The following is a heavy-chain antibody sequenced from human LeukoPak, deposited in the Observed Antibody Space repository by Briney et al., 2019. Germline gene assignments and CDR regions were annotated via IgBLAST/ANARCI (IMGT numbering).Heavy chain of an antibody. D-gene: IGHD3-10*01. V-gene: IGHV3-48*04. CDR1: GFTFSSYS. Sequence: GGSLRLSCAASGFTFSSYSMNWVRQAPGKGLEWVSYISSSSSTIYYADSVKGRFTISRDNAKNSLYLQMNSLRAEDTAVYYCARDSLDYYGSGIPGYWGQGTLVTVSS. CDR2: ISSSSSTI. J-gene: IGHJ4*02. CDR3: ARDSLDYYGSGIPGY.